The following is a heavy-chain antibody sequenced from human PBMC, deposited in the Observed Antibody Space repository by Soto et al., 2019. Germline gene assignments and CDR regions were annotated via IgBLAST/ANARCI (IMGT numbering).Heavy chain of an antibody. CDR1: GFTFSNAW. V-gene: IGHV3-15*01. CDR2: IKSKTDGGTT. D-gene: IGHD5-12*01. CDR3: TTEPGYSGYESYFDY. J-gene: IGHJ4*02. Sequence: GGSLRLSCAASGFTFSNAWMSWVRQAPGKGLEWVGRIKSKTDGGTTDYAAPVKGRFTISRDDSKNTLYLQMNSLKTEDTAVYYCTTEPGYSGYESYFDYWGQGTPVTVSS.